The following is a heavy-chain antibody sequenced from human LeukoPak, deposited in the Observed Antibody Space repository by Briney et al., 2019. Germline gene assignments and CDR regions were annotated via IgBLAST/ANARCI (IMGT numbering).Heavy chain of an antibody. J-gene: IGHJ6*02. CDR3: ARHKLNSLRSGSYRAYYYYGMDV. CDR1: GCSISSYY. Sequence: SETLSLTCTVSGCSISSYYWSWIRQPPGKGLEWIGYIYYSGSTNYNPSLKSRVTISVDTSKNQFSLRLSSVAAADTAVYYCARHKLNSLRSGSYRAYYYYGMDVWGQGTTVTVSS. D-gene: IGHD3-10*01. CDR2: IYYSGST. V-gene: IGHV4-59*08.